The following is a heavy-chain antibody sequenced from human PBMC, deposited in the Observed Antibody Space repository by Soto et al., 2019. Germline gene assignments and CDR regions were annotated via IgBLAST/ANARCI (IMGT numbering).Heavy chain of an antibody. CDR1: GYTLTELS. V-gene: IGHV1-24*01. J-gene: IGHJ4*02. D-gene: IGHD1-20*01. Sequence: ASVKVSCKVSGYTLTELSMHWVRQAPGKGLEWMGGFDPEDGETIYAQKFQGRVTMTEDTSPDTAYMELSSLRSEDTAVYYCATDYHITGTAYGPFAYWGQGTLVTVSS. CDR2: FDPEDGET. CDR3: ATDYHITGTAYGPFAY.